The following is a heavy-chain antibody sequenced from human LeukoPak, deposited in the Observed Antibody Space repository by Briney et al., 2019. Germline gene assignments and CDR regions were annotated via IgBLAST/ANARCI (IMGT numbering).Heavy chain of an antibody. CDR2: ISAYNGNT. D-gene: IGHD6-13*01. V-gene: IGHV1-18*01. Sequence: ASGNLSCKASGYTFTSYGISWVRESPGQRLGWRGWISAYNGNTNYAQKLPGRVTMTTDTSTSTAYMALRSLTSDATALSCCARIGQQLVQKGAFDYWGQGTLVTVSS. J-gene: IGHJ4*02. CDR3: ARIGQQLVQKGAFDY. CDR1: GYTFTSYG.